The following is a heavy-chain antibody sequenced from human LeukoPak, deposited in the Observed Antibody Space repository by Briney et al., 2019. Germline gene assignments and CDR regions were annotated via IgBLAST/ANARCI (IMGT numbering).Heavy chain of an antibody. CDR3: ARTEIYDFWSGYPDY. V-gene: IGHV3-48*04. Sequence: GGSLRLSCAASGFTFNTYTMNWVRQAPGKGLEWISYLSSGSDSIFYADSVKGRFTISRDNAKNSLYLQMNSLRAEDTAVYYCARTEIYDFWSGYPDYWGQGTLVTVSS. J-gene: IGHJ4*02. D-gene: IGHD3-3*01. CDR1: GFTFNTYT. CDR2: LSSGSDSI.